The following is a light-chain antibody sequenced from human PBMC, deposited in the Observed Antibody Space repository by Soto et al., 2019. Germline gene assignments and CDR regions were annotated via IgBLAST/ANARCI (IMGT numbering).Light chain of an antibody. CDR1: SSDVGTYNY. Sequence: QSALTQPASVSGSPGQSITFSCTGSSSDVGTYNYVSWYQQLPGKAPKLLIYEVSNRPSGVSDRFSGSKSGITASLTISGLQSEDEGDYYCTSYTTSSPLVFGGGTKVTVL. CDR2: EVS. V-gene: IGLV2-14*01. CDR3: TSYTTSSPLV. J-gene: IGLJ3*02.